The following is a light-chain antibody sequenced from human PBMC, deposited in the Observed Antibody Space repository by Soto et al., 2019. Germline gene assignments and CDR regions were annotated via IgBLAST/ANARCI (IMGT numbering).Light chain of an antibody. J-gene: IGKJ2*01. CDR2: WAS. V-gene: IGKV4-1*01. CDR3: QQYYSTPYT. Sequence: DIVMTQSPDSLSVSLGERATINCKSSQGVLYTSNNKNYLAWYQQKPGQPPKLLFYWASSRDSGVPDRFNGSGSGTDFTLAISSLQAEDVAVYYCQQYYSTPYTFGQGTKLEIK. CDR1: QGVLYTSNNKNY.